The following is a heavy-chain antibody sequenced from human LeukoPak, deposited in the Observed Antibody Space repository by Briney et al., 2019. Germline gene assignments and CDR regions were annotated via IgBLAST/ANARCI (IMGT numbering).Heavy chain of an antibody. D-gene: IGHD6-19*01. V-gene: IGHV1-69*13. J-gene: IGHJ6*02. CDR3: ARALPHRSIAVAGIRYYYYYGMDV. CDR2: IIPIFGTA. CDR1: GGTFSSYA. Sequence: SVKVSCKASGGTFSSYAISWVRQAPGQGLERMGGIIPIFGTANYALKFQGRVTITADESTSTAYMELSSLRSEDTAVYYCARALPHRSIAVAGIRYYYYYGMDVWGQGTTVTVSS.